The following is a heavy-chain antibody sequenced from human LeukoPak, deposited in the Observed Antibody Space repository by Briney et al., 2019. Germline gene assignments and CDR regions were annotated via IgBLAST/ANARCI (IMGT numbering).Heavy chain of an antibody. CDR1: GFTFDDHG. V-gene: IGHV3-15*01. CDR2: FKSKTDGGTT. J-gene: IGHJ4*02. CDR3: TKDIGYFDY. Sequence: GGSLRLSCAASGFTFDDHGMNWVRQAPGKGLEWVGRFKSKTDGGTTDYAAPVKGRFIVSRDDSKNTLYLQMNSLRTEDTAVYYCTKDIGYFDYWGQGTLVTVSS.